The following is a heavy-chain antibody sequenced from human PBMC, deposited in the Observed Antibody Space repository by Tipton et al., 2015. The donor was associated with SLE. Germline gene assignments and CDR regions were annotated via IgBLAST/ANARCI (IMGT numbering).Heavy chain of an antibody. V-gene: IGHV4-59*01. J-gene: IGHJ3*02. Sequence: TLSLTCTVSGGSISSYYWSWIRQPPGKGLEWIGYIYYSGSTNYNPSLKSRVTISVDTSKNQFSLKLSSVTAADTVVYYCARDYWYYDFWSGYWPGAFDIWGQGTMVTVSS. CDR3: ARDYWYYDFWSGYWPGAFDI. CDR2: IYYSGST. D-gene: IGHD3-3*01. CDR1: GGSISSYY.